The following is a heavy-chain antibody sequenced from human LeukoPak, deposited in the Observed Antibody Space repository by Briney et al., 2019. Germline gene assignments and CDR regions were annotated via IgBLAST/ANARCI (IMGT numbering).Heavy chain of an antibody. CDR3: ARVWAGYSSGWYRRRKYYFGY. V-gene: IGHV1-46*01. J-gene: IGHJ4*02. CDR1: GYIFTTYY. CDR2: INPSGGTI. Sequence: ASVKVSCKASGYIFTTYYIHWVRQAPGQGPEWMGLINPSGGTISYAQKFQGRVTMTRDTSTSTVYMELSSLRSEDTAVYYCARVWAGYSSGWYRRRKYYFGYWGQGTLVTVSS. D-gene: IGHD6-19*01.